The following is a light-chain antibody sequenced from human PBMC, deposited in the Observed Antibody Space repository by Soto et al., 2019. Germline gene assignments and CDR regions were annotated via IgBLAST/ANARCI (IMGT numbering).Light chain of an antibody. CDR3: QQYDFSPYT. CDR1: QSVGSDD. V-gene: IGKV3-20*01. J-gene: IGKJ2*01. Sequence: EIVLTQSPGTLSLSPGERATLSCRASQSVGSDDLAWYQQKPGQPPRLIMYGASIRATGIPDRFSGSGSGADFTLTISRLEPEDFAVYSCQQYDFSPYTFGQGTKLEIK. CDR2: GAS.